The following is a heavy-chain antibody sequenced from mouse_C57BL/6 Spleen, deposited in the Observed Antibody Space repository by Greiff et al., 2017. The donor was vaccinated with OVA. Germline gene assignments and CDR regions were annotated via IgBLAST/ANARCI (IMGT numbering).Heavy chain of an antibody. CDR1: GFTFSSYG. J-gene: IGHJ2*01. D-gene: IGHD4-1*01. CDR3: ARHDLGLDY. Sequence: DVKLVESGGDLVKPGGSLKLSCAASGFTFSSYGMSWVRQTPDKRLEWVATISSGGSYTYYPDSVKGRFTISRDNAKNTLYLQMSSLKSEDTAMYYCARHDLGLDYWGQGTTLTVSS. CDR2: ISSGGSYT. V-gene: IGHV5-6*02.